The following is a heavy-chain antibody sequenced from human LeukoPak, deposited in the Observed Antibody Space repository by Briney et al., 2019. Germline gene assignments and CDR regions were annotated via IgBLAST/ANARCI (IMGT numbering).Heavy chain of an antibody. Sequence: SETLSLTCAVSGYSISSGYYWGWIRQPPGKGPEWIGSISPSGSTFYNPSLKSRVTISVDTSKNQFSLKLRSVTAADTAVYYCALSPLGAAGTWSGLFDYWGQGALVTVSS. V-gene: IGHV4-38-2*01. CDR3: ALSPLGAAGTWSGLFDY. J-gene: IGHJ4*02. D-gene: IGHD6-13*01. CDR1: GYSISSGYY. CDR2: ISPSGST.